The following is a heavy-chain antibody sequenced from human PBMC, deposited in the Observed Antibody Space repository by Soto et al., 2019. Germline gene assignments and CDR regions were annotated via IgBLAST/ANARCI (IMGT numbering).Heavy chain of an antibody. J-gene: IGHJ6*02. V-gene: IGHV3-21*01. CDR3: AGYCSSTSCPGDYYGMDV. CDR2: ISSSSSYI. CDR1: GFTFSSYS. Sequence: PGGSLRLSCAASGFTFSSYSMNWVRQAPGKGLEWVSSISSSSSYIYYADSVKGRFTISRDNAKNSLYLQMNSLRAEDTAVYYCAGYCSSTSCPGDYYGMDVWGQGTTVTVSS. D-gene: IGHD2-2*01.